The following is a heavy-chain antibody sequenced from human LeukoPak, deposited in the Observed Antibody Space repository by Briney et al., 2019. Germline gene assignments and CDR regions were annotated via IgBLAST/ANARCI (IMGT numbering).Heavy chain of an antibody. J-gene: IGHJ3*02. CDR2: ISYDGSNK. CDR1: GFTFSSYG. V-gene: IGHV3-30*18. D-gene: IGHD3-9*01. Sequence: PGGSLRLSCAASGFTFSSYGMHWVRQAPGKGLEWVAVISYDGSNKYYADSVKGRFTISRDNSKNTLYLQMNSLRAEDTAVYYCAKNGQLFDWPSPAFDIWGQGTMVTVSS. CDR3: AKNGQLFDWPSPAFDI.